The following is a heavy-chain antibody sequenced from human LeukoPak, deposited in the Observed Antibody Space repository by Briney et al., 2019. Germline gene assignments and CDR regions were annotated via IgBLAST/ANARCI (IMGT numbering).Heavy chain of an antibody. CDR2: ISAYNGNP. V-gene: IGHV1-18*01. J-gene: IGHJ4*02. CDR1: GYTFTNFG. D-gene: IGHD3-22*01. Sequence: GASVKVSCRASGYTFTNFGISWVRQAPGQGLEWIAWISAYNGNPTYAQKLQGRVTVTTDTSTNTAYMELRSLTSDDTAVYFCARAGQGYYYDSSAYYFDYWGQETLVTVSS. CDR3: ARAGQGYYYDSSAYYFDY.